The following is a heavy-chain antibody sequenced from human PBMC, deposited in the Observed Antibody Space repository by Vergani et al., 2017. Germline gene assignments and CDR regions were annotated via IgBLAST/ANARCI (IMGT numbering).Heavy chain of an antibody. J-gene: IGHJ2*01. Sequence: EVQLLESGGGLVQPGGSLRPSCAASGFTFSSYAMSRVRQAPGKGLEWVSGISGSGGTTYYADSVKGRFTISRDNSKNTLYLQMNSLRAEDTAVYYCAKTMGRILTGYFWYFDLWGRGTLVTVSS. V-gene: IGHV3-23*01. CDR3: AKTMGRILTGYFWYFDL. CDR1: GFTFSSYA. CDR2: ISGSGGTT. D-gene: IGHD3-9*01.